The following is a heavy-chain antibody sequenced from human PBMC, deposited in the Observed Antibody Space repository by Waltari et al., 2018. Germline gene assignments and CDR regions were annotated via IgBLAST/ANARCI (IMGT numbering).Heavy chain of an antibody. V-gene: IGHV1-69*04. CDR3: SRGPQAAGNQLDP. J-gene: IGHJ5*02. Sequence: QVQLVQSGAEVKKPESSVKVSCQVSGGSFRPYALNWVRQAPGQGLEWMGRILPILNITQYSQKFQGRVTLTADTSTRVAYMELNSLTSEDTAVYFCSRGPQAAGNQLDPWGQGTLVTVSS. CDR1: GGSFRPYA. CDR2: ILPILNIT.